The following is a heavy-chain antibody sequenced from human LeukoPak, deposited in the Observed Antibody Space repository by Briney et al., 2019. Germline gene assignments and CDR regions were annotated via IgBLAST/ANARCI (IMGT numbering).Heavy chain of an antibody. CDR2: INPSGGSA. CDR1: GYTFTSYY. D-gene: IGHD3-3*01. CDR3: ATEESKIFGVVIDP. J-gene: IGHJ5*02. V-gene: IGHV1-46*03. Sequence: ASVKVSCKASGYTFTSYYMRWVRQAPGQGLEWMGIINPSGGSASYAQKFQGRGTMNRDTSTSTVYMELSSLRSEDTAVYYCATEESKIFGVVIDPWGQGTLVTVSS.